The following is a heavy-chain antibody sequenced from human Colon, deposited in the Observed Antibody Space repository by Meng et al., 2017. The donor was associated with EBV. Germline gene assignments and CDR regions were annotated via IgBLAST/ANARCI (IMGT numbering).Heavy chain of an antibody. CDR1: GGSFSGYY. Sequence: QVALQQWGAGLLNPAETLFLPCAVYGGSFSGYYWSWIRQPPEKGLEWIGEINHSGSTNYNPSLKSRVTISVDTSKKQFSLKLSSVTAADTAVYYCARGPGGSYYLYYFDYWGQGTLVTVSS. CDR2: INHSGST. V-gene: IGHV4-34*01. CDR3: ARGPGGSYYLYYFDY. D-gene: IGHD1-26*01. J-gene: IGHJ4*02.